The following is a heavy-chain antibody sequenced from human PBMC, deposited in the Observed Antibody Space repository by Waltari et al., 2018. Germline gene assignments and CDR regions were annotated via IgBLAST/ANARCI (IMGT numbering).Heavy chain of an antibody. J-gene: IGHJ5*02. CDR1: GGSISSSSYY. D-gene: IGHD6-19*01. Sequence: QLQLQESGPGLVKPSETLSLTCTVSGGSISSSSYYWGWIRQPPGKGLEWVGSIYYSGGTYYNPSLKSRGTISVDTSKNQFSLKLSSVTAADTAVYYCARHISVAGTGWFDPWGQGTLVTVSS. V-gene: IGHV4-39*01. CDR3: ARHISVAGTGWFDP. CDR2: IYYSGGT.